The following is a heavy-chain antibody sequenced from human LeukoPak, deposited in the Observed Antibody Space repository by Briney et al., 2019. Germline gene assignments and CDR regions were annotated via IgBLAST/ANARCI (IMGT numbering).Heavy chain of an antibody. V-gene: IGHV4-59*01. CDR3: ASQRGYSYGWYFDY. J-gene: IGHJ4*02. Sequence: SETLSLTCTVSGGSISSYYWSWIRQPPGKGLEWIGYIYYSGSTNYNPSLKSRVTILVDTSKNQFSLKLSSVTAADTAVYYCASQRGYSYGWYFDYWGQGTLVTVSS. D-gene: IGHD5-18*01. CDR2: IYYSGST. CDR1: GGSISSYY.